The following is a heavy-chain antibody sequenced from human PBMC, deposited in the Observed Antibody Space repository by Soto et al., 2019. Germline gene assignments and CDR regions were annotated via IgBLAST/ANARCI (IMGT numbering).Heavy chain of an antibody. V-gene: IGHV4-39*01. CDR2: IYYSGST. D-gene: IGHD6-13*01. J-gene: IGHJ4*02. CDR3: ARRPRSSWHYFAD. Sequence: SETLSLTCTVSGGSIGSSSYYWGWIRQSPGKGLEWIGSIYYSGSTYYNPSLKSRVTMSVDTSKNQFSLRLTSVTAADMTVYFCARRPRSSWHYFADWGQAILVTVSS. CDR1: GGSIGSSSYY.